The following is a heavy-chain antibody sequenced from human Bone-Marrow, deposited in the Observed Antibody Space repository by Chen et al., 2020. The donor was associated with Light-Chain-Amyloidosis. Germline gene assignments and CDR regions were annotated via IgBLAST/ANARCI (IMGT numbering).Heavy chain of an antibody. J-gene: IGHJ4*02. CDR1: GVTFSTYG. CDR2: ISSTSSYI. Sequence: EVQLVESGGGLVKPGGSLRLSCAASGVTFSTYGMNWVRQAPGKGLEWVSSISSTSSYIYYADSGKGRFTISRDNAKNSLYLQINSLRAEDTAVYYCARRGSTGTAVDYWGQGTLVTVSS. D-gene: IGHD4-4*01. V-gene: IGHV3-21*01. CDR3: ARRGSTGTAVDY.